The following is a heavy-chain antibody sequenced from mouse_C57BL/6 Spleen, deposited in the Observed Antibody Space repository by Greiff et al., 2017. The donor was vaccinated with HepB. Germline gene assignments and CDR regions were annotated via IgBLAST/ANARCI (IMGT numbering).Heavy chain of an antibody. V-gene: IGHV5-6*02. J-gene: IGHJ1*03. CDR2: ISSGGSYT. CDR1: GFTFSSYG. CDR3: ARRGIRAWYFDV. Sequence: EVKLQESGGDLVKPGGSLKLSCAASGFTFSSYGMSWVRQTPDKRLEWVATISSGGSYTYYPDSVKGRFTISRDNAKNTLYLQMSSLKSEDTAMYYCARRGIRAWYFDVWGTGTTVTVSS.